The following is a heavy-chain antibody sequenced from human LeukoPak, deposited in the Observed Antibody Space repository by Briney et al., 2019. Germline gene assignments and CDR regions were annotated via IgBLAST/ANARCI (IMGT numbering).Heavy chain of an antibody. V-gene: IGHV3-53*01. CDR3: ARAKYYYDSSGYYYYYFDY. CDR2: IYSGGST. Sequence: GGSLRLSCTASGFPFNAYALAWVRQAPGKGLEWVSVIYSGGSTYYADSVKGRVTISRDNSKNTLYLQMNSLRAEDTAVYYCARAKYYYDSSGYYYYYFDYWGQGTLVTVSS. CDR1: GFPFNAYA. D-gene: IGHD3-22*01. J-gene: IGHJ4*02.